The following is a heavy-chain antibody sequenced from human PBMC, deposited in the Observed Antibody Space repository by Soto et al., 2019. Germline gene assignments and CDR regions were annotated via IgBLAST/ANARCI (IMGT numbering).Heavy chain of an antibody. J-gene: IGHJ5*02. Sequence: GGSLRLSCAASGFTFSNAWMSWVRQAPGKGLEWVGRIKRKTDGGTKDYAATVKGRFTISRDDSKNTLYLQMNSLKTEDTAVYYCTTYLWQIPMVRGVPWGQGTLVTVSS. V-gene: IGHV3-15*01. CDR1: GFTFSNAW. CDR3: TTYLWQIPMVRGVP. D-gene: IGHD3-10*01. CDR2: IKRKTDGGTK.